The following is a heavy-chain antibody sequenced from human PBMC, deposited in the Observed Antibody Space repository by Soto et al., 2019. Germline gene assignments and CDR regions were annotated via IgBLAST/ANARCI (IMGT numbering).Heavy chain of an antibody. J-gene: IGHJ4*02. V-gene: IGHV1-69*12. Sequence: QVHLVQSGAEVKKPGSSVKVSCKASGGAFTSYSSHWVRQAPGQGLQWMGGIIPMSGTTNYALKFQGRVTMTADVPTNPSYIELSSLRSEDTAIYYCARDNTGLDYWGQGTLVTVSS. D-gene: IGHD1-1*01. CDR2: IIPMSGTT. CDR3: ARDNTGLDY. CDR1: GGAFTSYS.